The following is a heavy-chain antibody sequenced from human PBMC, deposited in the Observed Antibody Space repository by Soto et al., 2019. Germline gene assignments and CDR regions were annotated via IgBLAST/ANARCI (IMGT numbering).Heavy chain of an antibody. CDR2: IDQDGSEK. D-gene: IGHD4-4*01. Sequence: GGSLRLSCAASGVTFTSFWMNWVRQAPGKGLEWVANIDQDGSEKYYVDSVKGRFTISRDNAKDSLYLQMNSLRAEDTAVYYCARIRSTNSFYFYYMDVWGKGTTVTVSS. V-gene: IGHV3-7*01. CDR1: GVTFTSFW. J-gene: IGHJ6*03. CDR3: ARIRSTNSFYFYYMDV.